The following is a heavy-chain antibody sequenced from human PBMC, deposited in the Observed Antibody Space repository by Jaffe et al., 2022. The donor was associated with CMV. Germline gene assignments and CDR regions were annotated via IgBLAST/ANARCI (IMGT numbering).Heavy chain of an antibody. CDR1: GFTFSSYW. V-gene: IGHV3-7*01. D-gene: IGHD1-7*01. Sequence: EVQLVESGGGLVQPGGSLRLSCAASGFTFSSYWMSWVRQAPGKGLEWVASIKQDGSEKYYVDSVKGRFTISRDNAKNSLYVQMNSLRAEDTAVYYCARDRKTIPTWNSDVFDSWGQGTLVTVSS. CDR3: ARDRKTIPTWNSDVFDS. J-gene: IGHJ4*02. CDR2: IKQDGSEK.